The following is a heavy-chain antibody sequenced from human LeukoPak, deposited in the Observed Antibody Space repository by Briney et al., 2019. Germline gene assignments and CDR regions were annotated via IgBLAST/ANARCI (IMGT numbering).Heavy chain of an antibody. V-gene: IGHV3-7*01. CDR3: AGEEVAG. J-gene: IGHJ4*02. CDR2: IKEDGSEK. CDR1: GFTFSSCW. D-gene: IGHD6-19*01. Sequence: GGSLRLSCAASGFTFSSCWMSWIRQAPGKGLEWVANIKEDGSEKNYVDSVQGRFTISRDNAKNSLDLQMNSLRAEDAAVYYCAGEEVAGGGQGTLVTVSS.